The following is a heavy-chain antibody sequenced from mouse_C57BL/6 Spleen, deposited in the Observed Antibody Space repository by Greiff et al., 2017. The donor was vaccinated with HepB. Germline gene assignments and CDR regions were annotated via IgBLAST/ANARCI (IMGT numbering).Heavy chain of an antibody. V-gene: IGHV1-64*01. CDR3: ARPYYGSPFAY. J-gene: IGHJ3*01. CDR1: GYTFTSYW. D-gene: IGHD1-1*01. Sequence: QVQLQQPGAELVKPGASVKLSCKASGYTFTSYWMHWVKQRPGQGLEWIGMIHPNSGSTNYNEKFKSKATLTVDKSSSTAYMQLSSLTSEDSAVYDCARPYYGSPFAYWGQGTLVTVSA. CDR2: IHPNSGST.